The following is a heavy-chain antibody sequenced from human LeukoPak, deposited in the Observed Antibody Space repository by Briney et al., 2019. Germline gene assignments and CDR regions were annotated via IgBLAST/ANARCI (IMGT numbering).Heavy chain of an antibody. V-gene: IGHV4-34*01. J-gene: IGHJ4*02. CDR2: INHSGST. Sequence: SETLSLTCAVYGGSFSGYYWSWIRQPLGKGLEWIGEINHSGSTNYNPSLKSRVTISVDTSKNQFSLKLSSVTAADTAVYYCARGVQQWPFDYWGQGTLVTVSS. CDR3: ARGVQQWPFDY. CDR1: GGSFSGYY. D-gene: IGHD6-19*01.